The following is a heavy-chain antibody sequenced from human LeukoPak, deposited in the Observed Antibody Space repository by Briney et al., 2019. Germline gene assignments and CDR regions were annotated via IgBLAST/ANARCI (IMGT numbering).Heavy chain of an antibody. Sequence: PGGSLRLSXTASKFTFSNYAMTWVRQAPGKGLEWVSTISSSGGGIFYSDSVKGRFTISRDNSKNTLYLQMNSLRAEDTAVYYCAKDYSGSYYYFDYWGQGTLVTVSS. CDR1: KFTFSNYA. CDR3: AKDYSGSYYYFDY. D-gene: IGHD1-26*01. V-gene: IGHV3-23*01. CDR2: ISSSGGGI. J-gene: IGHJ4*02.